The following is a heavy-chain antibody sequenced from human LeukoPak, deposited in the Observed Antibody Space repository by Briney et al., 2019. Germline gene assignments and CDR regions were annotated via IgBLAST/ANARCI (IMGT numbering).Heavy chain of an antibody. CDR2: IIPIFGTA. J-gene: IGHJ4*02. D-gene: IGHD5-12*01. Sequence: SVKVSCKASGGTFRHFGFSWVRQAPGQGLEWMGGIIPIFGTANYAQKFQGRVTITADESTSTAYMELSSLRSEDTAVYYCASPEGYSGYDPLDYWGQGTLVTVSS. V-gene: IGHV1-69*13. CDR1: GGTFRHFG. CDR3: ASPEGYSGYDPLDY.